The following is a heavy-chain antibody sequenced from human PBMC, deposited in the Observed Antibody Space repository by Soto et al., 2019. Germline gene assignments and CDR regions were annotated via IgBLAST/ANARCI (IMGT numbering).Heavy chain of an antibody. CDR1: GYDFTTYD. D-gene: IGHD3-10*01. CDR3: PSAAPNILXXGRGXWFDX. CDR2: MNHKNGDT. Sequence: QVQLVQSGAEVKKPGASVKVSCKASGYDFTTYDINWVRQATGQGLEWMGWMNHKNGDTGYAQNSPARVTMNIDTSITTPHLKLQAPTSDSTPINYCPSAAPNILXXGRGXWFDXX. V-gene: IGHV1-8*01. J-gene: IGHJ5*01.